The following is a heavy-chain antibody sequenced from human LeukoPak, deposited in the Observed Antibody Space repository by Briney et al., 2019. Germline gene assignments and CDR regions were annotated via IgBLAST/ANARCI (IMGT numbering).Heavy chain of an antibody. J-gene: IGHJ6*03. CDR3: ETQRNYYMDV. CDR1: GFTFNTYA. Sequence: GGSLRLSCAASGFTFNTYAMTWVRQAPGQGLEWLSIISGRGGAAYYADSVKGRFTISRDNSKSTLCLEMNGLRAEDTAVYYCETQRNYYMDVWGKGSTVTVSS. CDR2: ISGRGGAA. V-gene: IGHV3-23*01.